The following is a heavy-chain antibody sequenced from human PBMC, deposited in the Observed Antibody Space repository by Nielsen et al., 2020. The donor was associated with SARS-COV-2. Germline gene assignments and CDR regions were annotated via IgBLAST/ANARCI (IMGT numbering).Heavy chain of an antibody. D-gene: IGHD6-13*01. CDR1: GFSFRDYG. Sequence: GGSLRLSCAASGFSFRDYGMHWVRQAPGKGLEWVAVTSYDGSFKFYGDSVRGRFTISRDNAKNSLYLQMNSLRAEDTAVYYCARLESSCWYWSYWGQGTLVTVSS. CDR3: ARLESSCWYWSY. V-gene: IGHV3-33*05. J-gene: IGHJ4*02. CDR2: TSYDGSFK.